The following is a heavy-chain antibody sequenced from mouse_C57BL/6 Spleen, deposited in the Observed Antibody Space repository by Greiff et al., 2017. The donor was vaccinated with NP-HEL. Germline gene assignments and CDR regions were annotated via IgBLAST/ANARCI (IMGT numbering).Heavy chain of an antibody. CDR3: TGWTTVVADWYFDV. Sequence: EVQLQQSGGGLVQPGGSMKLSCVASGFTFSNYWMNWVRQSPEKGLEWVAQIRLKSDNYATHYAESVKGRFTISRDDSKSSVYLQMNNLRAEDTGIYYCTGWTTVVADWYFDVWGTGTTVTVSS. D-gene: IGHD1-1*01. CDR1: GFTFSNYW. J-gene: IGHJ1*03. V-gene: IGHV6-3*01. CDR2: IRLKSDNYAT.